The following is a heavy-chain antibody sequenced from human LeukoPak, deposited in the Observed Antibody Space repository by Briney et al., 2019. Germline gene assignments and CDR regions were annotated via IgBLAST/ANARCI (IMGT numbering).Heavy chain of an antibody. Sequence: GGSLRLSCAVSGCTFSSFWMSWVRKAPGGGLEGVASIKQDGSEIQDVGSVKGRFTISRDNAKNSLYLQMNSLRVEDTAVYYCARVSVTATGAFDIWGQGTMVSVST. D-gene: IGHD2-21*02. CDR2: IKQDGSEI. CDR1: GCTFSSFW. CDR3: ARVSVTATGAFDI. V-gene: IGHV3-7*04. J-gene: IGHJ3*02.